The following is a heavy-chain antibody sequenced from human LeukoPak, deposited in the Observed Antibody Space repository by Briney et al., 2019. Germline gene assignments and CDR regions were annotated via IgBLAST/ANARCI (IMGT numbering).Heavy chain of an antibody. V-gene: IGHV3-21*01. Sequence: SGGSLRLSCAASGFTFSSYSMNWVRQAPGKGLEWVSSISSSSSYIYYADSVKGRFTISGDNAKNSLYLQMNSLRAEDTAVYYCARGSFGWYYYDSSGYYYVDYWGQGTLVTVSS. CDR2: ISSSSSYI. J-gene: IGHJ4*02. CDR3: ARGSFGWYYYDSSGYYYVDY. CDR1: GFTFSSYS. D-gene: IGHD3-22*01.